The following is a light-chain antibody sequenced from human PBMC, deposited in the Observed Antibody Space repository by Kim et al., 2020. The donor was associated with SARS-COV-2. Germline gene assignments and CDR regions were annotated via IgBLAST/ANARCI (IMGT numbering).Light chain of an antibody. J-gene: IGKJ1*01. Sequence: GGNSATITCRASQSISSWLCCYQQQAGKPPNLLIYKSSILESGLPSWFSGGGSGNVSPPTISSQQHDVFATYYCQHYNSYWTFGQGTKVDIK. V-gene: IGKV1-5*03. CDR2: KSS. CDR3: QHYNSYWT. CDR1: QSISSW.